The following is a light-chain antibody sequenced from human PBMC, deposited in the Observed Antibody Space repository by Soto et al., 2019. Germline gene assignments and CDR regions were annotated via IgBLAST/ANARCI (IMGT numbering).Light chain of an antibody. CDR1: SSEAGNYNC. V-gene: IGLV2-23*01. CDR2: EDS. J-gene: IGLJ3*02. CDR3: CSYAGSSTYWV. Sequence: QYALTQPASVSGSPGQSITISCTGTSSEAGNYNCVSWHQQHPGKPPKVIIYEDSTRPSGLSNGISGSKSGNAASLTISVLKAEDEADYCCCSYAGSSTYWVFGGGTKLTVL.